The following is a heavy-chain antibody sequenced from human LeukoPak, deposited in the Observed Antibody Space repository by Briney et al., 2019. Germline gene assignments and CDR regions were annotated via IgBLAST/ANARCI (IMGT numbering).Heavy chain of an antibody. V-gene: IGHV1-24*01. CDR2: FDPEDGET. J-gene: IGHJ5*02. Sequence: ASVKVSCKVSGYTLTELSMHWVRRAPGKGLEWMGGFDPEDGETIYAQKFQGRVSITADESTSTAYMELSSLRSEDTAVYYCARARCSGGSCYSLGWFDPWGQGTLVTVSS. D-gene: IGHD2-15*01. CDR3: ARARCSGGSCYSLGWFDP. CDR1: GYTLTELS.